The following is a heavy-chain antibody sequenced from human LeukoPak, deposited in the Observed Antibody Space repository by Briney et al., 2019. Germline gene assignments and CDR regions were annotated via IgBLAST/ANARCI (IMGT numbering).Heavy chain of an antibody. CDR2: VYSSGST. CDR3: ARLYHCSGGSCYSGSAWFDP. Sequence: SETLSLTCTVSNGSMTNNYWSWIRQPPGKGLEWIGYVYSSGSTIYIPSLKSRVTISIDTSKNQFSLKLSSVTAADTAVYYCARLYHCSGGSCYSGSAWFDPWGQGTLVTVSS. D-gene: IGHD2-15*01. J-gene: IGHJ5*02. CDR1: NGSMTNNY. V-gene: IGHV4-59*08.